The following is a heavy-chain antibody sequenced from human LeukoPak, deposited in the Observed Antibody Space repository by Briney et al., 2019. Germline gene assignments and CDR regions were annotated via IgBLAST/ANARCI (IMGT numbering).Heavy chain of an antibody. CDR1: GFTFSSYS. D-gene: IGHD6-13*01. V-gene: IGHV3-21*04. CDR2: ISSSSSYI. CDR3: ARDRVYRPARGVAATCYFDY. J-gene: IGHJ4*02. Sequence: GSLRLSCAASGFTFSSYSMNWVRQAPGKGLEWVSSISSSSSYIYYADSVKGRFTITRDNAKNSLYLQMNSLRAEDTAVYYCARDRVYRPARGVAATCYFDYWGQGTLVTVSS.